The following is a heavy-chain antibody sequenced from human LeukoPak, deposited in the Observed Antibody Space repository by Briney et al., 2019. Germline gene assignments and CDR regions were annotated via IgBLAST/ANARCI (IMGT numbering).Heavy chain of an antibody. CDR1: GYTFTGYY. Sequence: ASVKVSCKASGYTFTGYYMHWVRQAPGQGLEWMGWINPNSGGTNYAQKFQGRVTMTRDTSISTAYMELSRLRSDDTAVYYCAXXXXXXXXXYRLGGDWFDPWGQGTLVTVSS. V-gene: IGHV1-2*02. CDR3: AXXXXXXXXXYRLGGDWFDP. J-gene: IGHJ5*02. CDR2: INPNSGGT. D-gene: IGHD3-9*01.